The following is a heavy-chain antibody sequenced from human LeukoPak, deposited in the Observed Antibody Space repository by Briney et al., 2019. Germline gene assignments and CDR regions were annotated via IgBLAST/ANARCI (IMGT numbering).Heavy chain of an antibody. Sequence: GGSLRLSCAPSGFPFSSYNMNWVRQAPGKGLEWVSSISSSTNSIYYADSVKGRFTISRDNAKNSLYLQMNSLCAEDTAFYYCARERGYTYGYADYWGQGTLVSVSS. CDR2: ISSSTNSI. D-gene: IGHD5-18*01. CDR3: ARERGYTYGYADY. J-gene: IGHJ4*02. CDR1: GFPFSSYN. V-gene: IGHV3-21*03.